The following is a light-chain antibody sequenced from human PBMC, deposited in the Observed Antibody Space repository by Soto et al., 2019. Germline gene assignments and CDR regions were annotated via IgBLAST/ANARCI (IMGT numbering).Light chain of an antibody. CDR1: QTISRY. CDR2: AAS. V-gene: IGKV1-39*01. CDR3: QKYNSAIT. J-gene: IGKJ5*01. Sequence: DIQMTQSPSSLSASVGDRVTITCRASQTISRYLNWYQQKPGQAPKLLIYAASSLQSGVPSRFSGSGSGTNFTLAISSLQPEDFATYYCQKYNSAITFGQGTRLEI.